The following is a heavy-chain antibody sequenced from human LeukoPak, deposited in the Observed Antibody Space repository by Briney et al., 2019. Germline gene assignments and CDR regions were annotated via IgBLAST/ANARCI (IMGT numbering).Heavy chain of an antibody. CDR3: AKDLEYIVVVPAAIGSDY. CDR1: GFTFSSYG. CDR2: ISYDGSNK. D-gene: IGHD2-2*02. J-gene: IGHJ4*02. Sequence: GGSLRLSCAASGFTFSSYGMHWVRQAPGKGLEWVAVISYDGSNKYYADSVKGRFTISRDNSKNTLYLQMSSLRAEDTAVYYCAKDLEYIVVVPAAIGSDYWGQGTLVTVSS. V-gene: IGHV3-30*18.